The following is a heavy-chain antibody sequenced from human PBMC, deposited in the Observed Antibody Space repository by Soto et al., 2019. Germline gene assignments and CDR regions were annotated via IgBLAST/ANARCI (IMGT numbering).Heavy chain of an antibody. Sequence: GGSLRLSCAASGFTFSSYAMSWVRQAPGKGLEWVSAISGSGDSTRYADSVQGRFTISRDTSKHTLYLQMNSLRAEDTAVYYCAKFYYGDYSYYYYGMDVWGQGTKVTVSS. CDR2: ISGSGDST. J-gene: IGHJ6*02. CDR1: GFTFSSYA. CDR3: AKFYYGDYSYYYYGMDV. V-gene: IGHV3-23*01. D-gene: IGHD4-17*01.